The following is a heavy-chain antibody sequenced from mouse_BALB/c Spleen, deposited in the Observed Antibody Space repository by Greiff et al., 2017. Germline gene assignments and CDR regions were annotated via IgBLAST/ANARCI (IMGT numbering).Heavy chain of an antibody. Sequence: EVHLVESGGGLVKPGGSLKLSCAASGFTFSSYAMSWVRQTPEKRLEWVATISSGGSYTYYPDSVKGRFTISRDNAKNTLYLQMSSLRSEDTALYYCARPTPPYGPYRGFDYRGQGPTLTVSS. D-gene: IGHD1-1*02. V-gene: IGHV5-9-3*01. CDR2: ISSGGSYT. J-gene: IGHJ2*01. CDR1: GFTFSSYA. CDR3: ARPTPPYGPYRGFDY.